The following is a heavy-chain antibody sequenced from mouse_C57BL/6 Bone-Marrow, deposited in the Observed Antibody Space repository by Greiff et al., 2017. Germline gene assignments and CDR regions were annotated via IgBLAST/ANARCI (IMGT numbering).Heavy chain of an antibody. Sequence: EVKLVESGGGLVQPGGSLKLSCAASGFTFSDYYMYWVRQTPEKRLEWVAYISTGGGSTYYPDTVKGRFTISRDNAKNTLYLQMSRLKSEDTAMYYCARLTWFAYWGQGTMVTVSA. V-gene: IGHV5-12*01. CDR1: GFTFSDYY. CDR2: ISTGGGST. J-gene: IGHJ3*01. CDR3: ARLTWFAY.